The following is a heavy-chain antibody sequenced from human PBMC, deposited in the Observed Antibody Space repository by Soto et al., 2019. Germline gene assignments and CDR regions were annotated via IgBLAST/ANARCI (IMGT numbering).Heavy chain of an antibody. Sequence: GGALRLSCEASGFPFSRYSLNWVRQAPGKGLEWVSSISSGGNDIFYAESVEGRFFTSRDNVNNVLYLDINILGPQDTAVYHCAGMPYSGHGKLVTVSS. J-gene: IGHJ4*01. CDR2: ISSGGNDI. D-gene: IGHD2-2*01. CDR3: AGMPY. CDR1: GFPFSRYS. V-gene: IGHV3-21*06.